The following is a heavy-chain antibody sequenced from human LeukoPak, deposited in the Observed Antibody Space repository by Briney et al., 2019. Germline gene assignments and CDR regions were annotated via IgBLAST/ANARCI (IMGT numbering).Heavy chain of an antibody. J-gene: IGHJ3*02. D-gene: IGHD3-10*01. CDR2: ISSSSSYI. V-gene: IGHV3-21*01. CDR3: ARDQDYYGSGSPLRGAFDI. Sequence: GGSLRLSCAASGFTFSSYSMNWVRQAPGKGLEWVSSISSSSSYIYYADSVKGRFTISRDNAKNSLYLQMNSLRAEDTAVYYCARDQDYYGSGSPLRGAFDIWGQGTMVTVSS. CDR1: GFTFSSYS.